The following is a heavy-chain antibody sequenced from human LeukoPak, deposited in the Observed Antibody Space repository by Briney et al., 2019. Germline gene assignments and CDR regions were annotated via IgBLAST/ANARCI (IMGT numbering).Heavy chain of an antibody. CDR1: GYTFTGYF. CDR2: INPNSGGP. D-gene: IGHD2-8*01. V-gene: IGHV1-2*02. CDR3: ARSRGYCTNGVCYREFDY. Sequence: ASVKVSCKASGYTFTGYFMHWVRQAPGQGLEWMGWINPNSGGPNYAQKFQGRVTMTRDTSISTAYMVLSGLRSDDTAVYYCARSRGYCTNGVCYREFDYWGQGTLVTVSS. J-gene: IGHJ4*02.